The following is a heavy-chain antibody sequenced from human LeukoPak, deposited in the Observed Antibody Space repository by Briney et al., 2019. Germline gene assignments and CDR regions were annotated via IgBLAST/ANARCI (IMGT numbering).Heavy chain of an antibody. CDR1: GYTFTGYY. CDR3: AREPRRLGPGYFDY. V-gene: IGHV1-2*02. D-gene: IGHD1-14*01. J-gene: IGHJ4*02. CDR2: INPNSGGT. Sequence: ASVKVSCKASGYTFTGYYMHWVRQAPGQGLEWMGWINPNSGGTNYAQKFQGRVTITADESTSTAYMELSSLRSEDTAVYYCAREPRRLGPGYFDYWGQGTLVTVSS.